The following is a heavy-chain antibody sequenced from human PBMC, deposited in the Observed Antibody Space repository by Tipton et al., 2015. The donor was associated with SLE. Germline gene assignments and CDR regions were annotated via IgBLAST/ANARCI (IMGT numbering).Heavy chain of an antibody. V-gene: IGHV4-59*11. J-gene: IGHJ3*02. CDR2: IYHSGST. CDR3: ASSRRAGRRAYDAFDI. Sequence: LRLSCTVSGGSISSHYWSWIRQPPGKGLEWIGYIYHSGSTYYNPSLKSRVTISVDRSKNQFSLKLSSVTAADTAVYYCASSRRAGRRAYDAFDIWGQGTMVTVSS. D-gene: IGHD3-10*01. CDR1: GGSISSHY.